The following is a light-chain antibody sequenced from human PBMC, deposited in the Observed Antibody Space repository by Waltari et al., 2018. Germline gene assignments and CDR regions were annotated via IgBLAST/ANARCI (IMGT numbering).Light chain of an antibody. J-gene: IGKJ4*01. CDR3: LQRDRWLT. V-gene: IGKV3-11*01. Sequence: DIVLTQSPATLSLSPGERATLSCRASQSVTNYLAWYQQKPGQAPRPLIYDIPTRATAIPARFNGSGSGTDFTLTISSLEPEDFAVYYCLQRDRWLTFGGGTKVEIK. CDR1: QSVTNY. CDR2: DIP.